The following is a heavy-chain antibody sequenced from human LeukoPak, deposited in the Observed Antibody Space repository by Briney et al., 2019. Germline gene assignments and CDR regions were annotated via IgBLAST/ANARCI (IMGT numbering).Heavy chain of an antibody. CDR2: ISGSGGST. Sequence: GVSLRLSCAASGFTFSSYAMSWVRQAPGKGLEWVSAISGSGGSTYYADSVKGRFTISRDNSKNTLYLQMNSLRAEDTAVYYCAKDHSVLLWFGEPHLYFDYWGQGTLVTVSS. CDR3: AKDHSVLLWFGEPHLYFDY. J-gene: IGHJ4*02. D-gene: IGHD3-10*01. CDR1: GFTFSSYA. V-gene: IGHV3-23*01.